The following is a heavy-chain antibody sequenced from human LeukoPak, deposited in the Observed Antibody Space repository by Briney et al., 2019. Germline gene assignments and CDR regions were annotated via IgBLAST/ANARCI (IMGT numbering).Heavy chain of an antibody. V-gene: IGHV3-15*01. J-gene: IGHJ4*02. CDR1: GFTFSNAW. D-gene: IGHD3-22*01. CDR2: IKSKTDGGTT. Sequence: GGSLRLSCAASGFTFSNAWMSWVRRAPGKGLEWVGRIKSKTDGGTTDYAAPVKGRFTISRDDSKNTLYLQMNSLKTEDTAVYYCTTSPASYYYDSSPTNYWGQGTLVTVPS. CDR3: TTSPASYYYDSSPTNY.